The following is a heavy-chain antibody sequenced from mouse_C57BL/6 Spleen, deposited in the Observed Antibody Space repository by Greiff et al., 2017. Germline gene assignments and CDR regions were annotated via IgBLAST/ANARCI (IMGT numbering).Heavy chain of an antibody. CDR2: IYPGSGST. J-gene: IGHJ4*01. V-gene: IGHV1-55*01. CDR1: GYTFTSYW. Sequence: QVQLQQPGAELVKPGASVKMSCKASGYTFTSYWITWVKQRPGQGLEWIGDIYPGSGSTNYNEKFKSKATLTVDTSSSTAYMQLSSLTSEDSAVYYWARSTTVVGYAMDYWGQGTSVTVSS. CDR3: ARSTTVVGYAMDY. D-gene: IGHD1-1*01.